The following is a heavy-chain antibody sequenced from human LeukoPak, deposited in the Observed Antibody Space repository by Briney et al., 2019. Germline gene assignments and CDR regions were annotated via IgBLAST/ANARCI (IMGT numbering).Heavy chain of an antibody. J-gene: IGHJ4*02. CDR3: ARGLSGYDILTGYYDY. Sequence: ASVKVSCKASGYTFTSYYMHWVRQALGQGLEWMGIINPSGGSTSYAQKFQGRVTMTRDTSTSTVYMELSSLRYEDTAVYYCARGLSGYDILTGYYDYWGQGTLVTVSS. CDR1: GYTFTSYY. CDR2: INPSGGST. V-gene: IGHV1-46*01. D-gene: IGHD3-9*01.